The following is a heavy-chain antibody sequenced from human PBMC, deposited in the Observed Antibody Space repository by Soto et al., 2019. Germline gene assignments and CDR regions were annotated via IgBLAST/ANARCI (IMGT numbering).Heavy chain of an antibody. J-gene: IGHJ4*02. CDR1: GFTVSRNY. Sequence: GGSMRLSCADSGFTVSRNYMRWVRQATGKGLEWVSVIYSGGSTYYADSVKGRFTISRDNSKSTLYLQMNSLRAEDTAVYYCGRVAGDWGQGTLVTVSS. V-gene: IGHV3-66*01. CDR2: IYSGGST. CDR3: GRVAGD.